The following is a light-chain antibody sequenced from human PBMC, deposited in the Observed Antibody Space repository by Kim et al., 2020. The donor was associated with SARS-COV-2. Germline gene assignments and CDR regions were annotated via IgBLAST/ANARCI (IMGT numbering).Light chain of an antibody. CDR1: HSNIVNNY. CDR2: DNN. J-gene: IGLJ3*02. CDR3: GTWDSSLSARV. Sequence: GQGFTISCSGTHSNIVNNYVSWYQQLPGTAPNLLIYDNNKRPSGIPDRFSGSKSGTSATLGITGLQTGDEADYYCGTWDSSLSARVFGGGTQLTVL. V-gene: IGLV1-51*01.